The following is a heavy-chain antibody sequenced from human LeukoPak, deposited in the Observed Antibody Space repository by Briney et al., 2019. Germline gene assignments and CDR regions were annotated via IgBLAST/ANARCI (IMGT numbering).Heavy chain of an antibody. V-gene: IGHV3-7*01. CDR2: IKQDGSEK. D-gene: IGHD3-22*01. CDR3: ARAYDSSGYYSYYYMDV. Sequence: GGSLRLSCAASGFTFSSYWMSWVRQAPGKGLEWVANIKQDGSEKYYVDSVKGRCTISRDNAKNSLYLQMNSLRAEDTAVYYCARAYDSSGYYSYYYMDVWGKGTTVTVSS. J-gene: IGHJ6*03. CDR1: GFTFSSYW.